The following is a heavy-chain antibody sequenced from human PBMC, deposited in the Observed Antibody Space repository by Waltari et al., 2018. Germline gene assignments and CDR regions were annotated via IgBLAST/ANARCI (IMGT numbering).Heavy chain of an antibody. D-gene: IGHD5-12*01. V-gene: IGHV4-39*01. Sequence: QLQLQESGPGLVKPSETLSLTCAVSGGSITSNRHYWGWIRQPPGQGLEWIGTISSTGATYSSPSLKSRVTISRDTSKNQLSLTLGSVTAADTALYYCATYIGASVGTAAFDVWGQGTMVTVSS. CDR3: ATYIGASVGTAAFDV. CDR1: GGSITSNRHY. J-gene: IGHJ3*01. CDR2: ISSTGAT.